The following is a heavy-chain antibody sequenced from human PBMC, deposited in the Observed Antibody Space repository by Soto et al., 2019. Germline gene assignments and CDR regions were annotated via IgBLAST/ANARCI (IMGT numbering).Heavy chain of an antibody. J-gene: IGHJ4*02. CDR3: AKDTPEVDYDFWRGYHFDY. D-gene: IGHD3-3*01. V-gene: IGHV3-30*18. CDR2: ISYDGSNK. Sequence: QVQLVESGGGVVQPGRSLRLSCAASGFTFSSYGMRWVRQAPGKGLEWVAVISYDGSNKYYADSVKGRFTISRDNSKNTLYLQMNSLRAEDTAVYYCAKDTPEVDYDFWRGYHFDYWGQGTLVTVSS. CDR1: GFTFSSYG.